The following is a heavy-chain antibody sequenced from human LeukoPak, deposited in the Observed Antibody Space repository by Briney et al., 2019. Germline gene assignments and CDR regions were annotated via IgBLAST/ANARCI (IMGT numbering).Heavy chain of an antibody. CDR1: GYTFTGYY. D-gene: IGHD3-22*01. CDR2: INPNSGDA. Sequence: GASVKVSCKASGYTFTGYYIHWVREAPGQGLEWMGWINPNSGDANFAQKFQGGVTMTSDTSTSTAYMELSRLRSDDTAVYYCASSRRYYYDTSGPDAFDIWGQGTMVTVSS. J-gene: IGHJ3*02. V-gene: IGHV1-2*02. CDR3: ASSRRYYYDTSGPDAFDI.